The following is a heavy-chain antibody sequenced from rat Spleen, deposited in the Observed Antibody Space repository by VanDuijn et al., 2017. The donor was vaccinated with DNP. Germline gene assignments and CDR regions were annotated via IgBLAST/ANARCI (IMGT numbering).Heavy chain of an antibody. J-gene: IGHJ4*01. CDR2: ISPSGSRP. CDR3: AREGDYYDGYGDALDA. CDR1: GFTFSNYG. V-gene: IGHV5S13*01. D-gene: IGHD1-12*03. Sequence: EVQLVESGGGLVQPGRSLKLSCAASGFTFSNYGMAWVRQAPTKGLEWVAAISPSGSRPYSPDSVKGRFTISRDTAKSSLYLQMNSLKSEDTATYYCAREGDYYDGYGDALDAWGQGTSVTVSS.